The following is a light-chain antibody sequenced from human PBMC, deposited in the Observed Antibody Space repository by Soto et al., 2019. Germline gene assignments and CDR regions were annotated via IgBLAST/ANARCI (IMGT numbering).Light chain of an antibody. CDR3: QQRSNWPPGIT. CDR2: DAS. Sequence: EIMLTQSPGTLSLSPGERATLSCRASQSVSSSYLAWYQQKPGQAPRLLIYDASNRATGIPARFSGSGSGTDFTLTISSLEPEDFAVYYCQQRSNWPPGITFGQGTRLEIK. CDR1: QSVSSSY. J-gene: IGKJ5*01. V-gene: IGKV3D-20*02.